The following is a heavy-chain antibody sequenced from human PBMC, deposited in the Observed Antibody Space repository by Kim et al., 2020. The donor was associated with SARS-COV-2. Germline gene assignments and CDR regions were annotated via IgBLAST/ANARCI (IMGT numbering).Heavy chain of an antibody. CDR3: ARDRRTAMYYYYYYGMDV. CDR1: GFTFSSYA. J-gene: IGHJ6*02. V-gene: IGHV3-30-3*01. D-gene: IGHD5-18*01. CDR2: ISYDGSNK. Sequence: GGSLRLSCAASGFTFSSYAMHWVRQAPGKGLEWVAVISYDGSNKYYADSVKGRFTISRDNSKNTLYLQMNSLRAEDTAVYYCARDRRTAMYYYYYYGMDVWGQGTTVTVSS.